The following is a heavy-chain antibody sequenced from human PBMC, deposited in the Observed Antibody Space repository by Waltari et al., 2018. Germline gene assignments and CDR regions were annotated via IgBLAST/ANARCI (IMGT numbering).Heavy chain of an antibody. CDR1: GFTFSSYA. V-gene: IGHV3-23*01. J-gene: IGHJ5*02. D-gene: IGHD3-3*01. CDR2: ISGSGGST. CDR3: AKDRRRFLEWLPTYGGFDP. Sequence: EVQLLESGGGLVQPGGSLRLSCAASGFTFSSYAMSWVRQAPGKGLEWVSAISGSGGSTYYADSVKGRFTISRDNSKNTLYLQMNSLRAEDTAVYYCAKDRRRFLEWLPTYGGFDPWGQGTLVTVSS.